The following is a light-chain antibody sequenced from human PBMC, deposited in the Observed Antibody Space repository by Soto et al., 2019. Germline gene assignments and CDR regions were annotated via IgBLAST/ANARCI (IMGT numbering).Light chain of an antibody. V-gene: IGKV3-20*01. CDR3: QQGNSIPLT. Sequence: IVFTQSPGTLSLSPGERATLSCRTSQSVSSSYLAWYQQKPGQAPRLLIYGASSRATGIPDRFSGSGSGTDFTLTISSLQPEDFATYYCQQGNSIPLTFGGGTKVDIK. J-gene: IGKJ4*01. CDR1: QSVSSSY. CDR2: GAS.